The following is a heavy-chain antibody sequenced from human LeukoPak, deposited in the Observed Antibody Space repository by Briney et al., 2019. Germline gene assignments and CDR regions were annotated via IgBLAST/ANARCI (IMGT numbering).Heavy chain of an antibody. Sequence: SQTLSLTCTVPGGSISGGSYYWSWIRQPAGKGLEWIGRIYTSGSTNYNPSLKSRVTISVDTSKNQFSLKLSSVTAADTAVYYCAKSSSGSPWIDYWGQGTLVTVSS. CDR1: GGSISGGSYY. V-gene: IGHV4-61*02. CDR2: IYTSGST. CDR3: AKSSSGSPWIDY. J-gene: IGHJ4*02. D-gene: IGHD1-26*01.